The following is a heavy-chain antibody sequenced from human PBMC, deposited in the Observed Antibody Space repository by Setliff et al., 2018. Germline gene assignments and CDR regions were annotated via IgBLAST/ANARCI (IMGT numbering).Heavy chain of an antibody. CDR2: IYYSGST. CDR1: GGSISSSSYY. J-gene: IGHJ4*02. Sequence: SETLSLTCTVSGGSISSSSYYWGWIRQPPGKGLEWIGSIYYSGSTYYNPSLKSRVTISVDTSKNQSSLKLSSVTAADTAVYYCARRATYYNFWSGYLDYWGQGTLVTVSS. CDR3: ARRATYYNFWSGYLDY. D-gene: IGHD3-3*01. V-gene: IGHV4-39*07.